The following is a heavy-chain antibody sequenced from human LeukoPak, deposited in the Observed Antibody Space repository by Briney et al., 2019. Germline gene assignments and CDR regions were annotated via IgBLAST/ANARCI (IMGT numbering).Heavy chain of an antibody. D-gene: IGHD3-16*02. Sequence: SETLSLTCAVYGGSFSGYYWSWIRQPPGKGLEWIGEINHSGGTNYNPSLKSRVTISVDTSKNQFSLKLSSVTAADTAVYYCARRSYDYVWGSYRHPGYYFDYWGQGTLVTVSS. V-gene: IGHV4-34*01. CDR1: GGSFSGYY. CDR2: INHSGGT. J-gene: IGHJ4*02. CDR3: ARRSYDYVWGSYRHPGYYFDY.